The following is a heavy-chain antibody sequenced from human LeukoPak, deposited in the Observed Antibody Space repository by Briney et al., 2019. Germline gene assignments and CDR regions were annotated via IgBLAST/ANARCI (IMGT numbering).Heavy chain of an antibody. J-gene: IGHJ4*02. D-gene: IGHD6-19*01. Sequence: PGGSLRLSCAASGFYFSTYWMHWVRQAPGKGLVWVSRINTDGSSTTYADSVKGRFTISRDNAKNTLYLQMNSLRDEDTAVYYCARDLVAVAGFESGDYWGQGTLVTVSS. CDR1: GFYFSTYW. CDR3: ARDLVAVAGFESGDY. V-gene: IGHV3-74*03. CDR2: INTDGSST.